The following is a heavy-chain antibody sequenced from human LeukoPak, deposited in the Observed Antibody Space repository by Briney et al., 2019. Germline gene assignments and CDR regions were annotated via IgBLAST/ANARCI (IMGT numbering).Heavy chain of an antibody. CDR1: GFSFSVFA. V-gene: IGHV3-23*01. CDR2: ISGDGTT. J-gene: IGHJ4*02. CDR3: AKGGGWLYYFDY. D-gene: IGHD6-19*01. Sequence: GSLRLSCAASGFSFSVFAVNWVRQAPGKGLEWVSGISGDGTTYYADSVRGRFTISKDNSKNTLYLQMSSLRADDTAVYYCAKGGGWLYYFDYWGQGTLVTVSS.